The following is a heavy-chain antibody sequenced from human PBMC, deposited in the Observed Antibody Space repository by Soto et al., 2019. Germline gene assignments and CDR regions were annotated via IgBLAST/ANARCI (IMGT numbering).Heavy chain of an antibody. CDR3: ARDPRDCSSTSCYPPYYYYGMDV. V-gene: IGHV3-30-3*01. CDR1: GFTFSSYA. CDR2: ISYDGSNK. Sequence: GGSLRLSCAASGFTFSSYAMHWVRQAPGKGLEWVAVISYDGSNKYYADSVKGRFTISRDNSKNTLYLQMNSLRAGDTAVYYCARDPRDCSSTSCYPPYYYYGMDVWGQGTTVTVSS. J-gene: IGHJ6*02. D-gene: IGHD2-2*01.